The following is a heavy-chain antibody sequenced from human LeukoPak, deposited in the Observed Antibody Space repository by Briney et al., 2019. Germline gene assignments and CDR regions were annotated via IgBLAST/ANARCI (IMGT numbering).Heavy chain of an antibody. J-gene: IGHJ3*02. CDR1: GSSISSYY. CDR3: ARGSWFGELLVAFDI. Sequence: PSETLSLTCTVSGSSISSYYWSWIRQPPGKGLEWIGYIYYSGSTNYNPSLKSRVTISVDTSKNQFSLKLSSVTAADTAVYYCARGSWFGELLVAFDIWGQGTMVTVSS. V-gene: IGHV4-59*01. D-gene: IGHD3-10*01. CDR2: IYYSGST.